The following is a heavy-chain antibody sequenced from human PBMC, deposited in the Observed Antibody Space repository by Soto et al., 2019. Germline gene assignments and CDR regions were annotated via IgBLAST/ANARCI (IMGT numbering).Heavy chain of an antibody. CDR2: TTGIGTTM. Sequence: GGYLRLSCAASGFTFSNYDMSWIRQPPRERLQWISYTTGIGTTMYYSASVTGRFTISRDRADHSLSPEMDTLIAEDTAVYYCAAGYLYDTYLDFWGQGTLVTVSS. CDR1: GFTFSNYD. V-gene: IGHV3-11*01. CDR3: AAGYLYDTYLDF. D-gene: IGHD5-12*01. J-gene: IGHJ4*02.